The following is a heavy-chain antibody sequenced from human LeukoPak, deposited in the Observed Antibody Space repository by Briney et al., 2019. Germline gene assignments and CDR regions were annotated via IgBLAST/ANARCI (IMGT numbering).Heavy chain of an antibody. D-gene: IGHD6-6*01. J-gene: IGHJ5*02. Sequence: GGSLRLSCAASGFTFSSYGMHWVRQAPGKGLEWVAVISYDGSNKYYADSVKGRFTISRDNSKNTLYLQMNSLRAEDTAVYYCAKDRDSSSSGWFDPWGQGTLVTVSP. CDR3: AKDRDSSSSGWFDP. CDR1: GFTFSSYG. CDR2: ISYDGSNK. V-gene: IGHV3-30*18.